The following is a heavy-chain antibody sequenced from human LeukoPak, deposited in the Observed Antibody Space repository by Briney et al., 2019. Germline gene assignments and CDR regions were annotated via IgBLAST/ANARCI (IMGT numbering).Heavy chain of an antibody. V-gene: IGHV1-2*06. CDR1: GYTFTGYY. CDR3: ARVSSGWIQHAFDI. Sequence: GASVKVSCKASGYTFTGYYMHWVRQAPGQGLEWMGRINPNSGGTNYAQKFQGRVTMTRDTSISTAYMELRSLRSDDTAVYYCARVSSGWIQHAFDIWGQGTMVTVSS. D-gene: IGHD6-19*01. J-gene: IGHJ3*02. CDR2: INPNSGGT.